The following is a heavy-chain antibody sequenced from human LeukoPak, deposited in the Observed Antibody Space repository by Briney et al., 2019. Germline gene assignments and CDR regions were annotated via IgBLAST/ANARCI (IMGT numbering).Heavy chain of an antibody. CDR1: GFTFRSYW. J-gene: IGHJ4*02. CDR3: ARGVATNRCGF. D-gene: IGHD5-24*01. CDR2: ISSSTSTI. V-gene: IGHV3-48*02. Sequence: GGSLRLSCAASGFTFRSYWMHWVRQAPGKGLEWISYISSSTSTIHYADSVKGRFTISRDNGKNSLHLQMNSLRDEDTAVYYCARGVATNRCGFWGQGTLVTVSS.